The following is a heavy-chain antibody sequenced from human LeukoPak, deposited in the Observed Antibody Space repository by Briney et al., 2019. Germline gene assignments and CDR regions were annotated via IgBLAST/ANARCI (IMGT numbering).Heavy chain of an antibody. V-gene: IGHV4-59*01. CDR1: GGSMSSYY. CDR2: IYYSGSN. Sequence: PSETLSLTCSVSGGSMSSYYWSWIRQPPGKGMEWVGYIYYSGSNNYNPSLNSLVTISVDTSKNQFSLKLSSVTAADTAVYYCARGRYNWNYWGQGILVTVSS. D-gene: IGHD1-20*01. CDR3: ARGRYNWNY. J-gene: IGHJ4*02.